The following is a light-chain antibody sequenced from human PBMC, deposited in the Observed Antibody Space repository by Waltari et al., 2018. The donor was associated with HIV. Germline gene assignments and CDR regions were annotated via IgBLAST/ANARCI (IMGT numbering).Light chain of an antibody. Sequence: EIVMTQSPATLSVSPGERATLSCRASQSVSSNLAWYQQKPGQAHRLLIYGASTRATGIPARFSGSGSGTEFTLTISSLQSEDFAVYYCQQYNNWPPPYTFGQGTKLEIK. J-gene: IGKJ2*01. CDR2: GAS. CDR1: QSVSSN. V-gene: IGKV3-15*01. CDR3: QQYNNWPPPYT.